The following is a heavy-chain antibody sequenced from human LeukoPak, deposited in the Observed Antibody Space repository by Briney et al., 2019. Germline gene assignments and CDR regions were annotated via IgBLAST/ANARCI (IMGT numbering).Heavy chain of an antibody. CDR2: IYYSGST. V-gene: IGHV4-39*01. D-gene: IGHD6-13*01. J-gene: IGHJ5*02. Sequence: PSQTLSLTCTVSGGSITSSSYYWGWIRQPPGKWLEWIGRIYYSGSTYYNTSLKSRVTITVDTSKNQFSLKLSSVPAADTAAYYCARAEQQLLLGWFDPCGQGTLVTVSA. CDR3: ARAEQQLLLGWFDP. CDR1: GGSITSSSYY.